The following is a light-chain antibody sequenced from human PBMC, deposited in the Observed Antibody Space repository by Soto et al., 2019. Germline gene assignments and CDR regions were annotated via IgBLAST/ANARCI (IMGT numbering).Light chain of an antibody. V-gene: IGKV1-39*01. Sequence: DIQMTQSPSSLSASVGDRVTITCRASQSIANLLNWYQQKPGKAPKLQIYAASSLQSGVPSRFSGSGSETDFTLTISSLQPEDFATYYCHQTDTIPETFGQGTKVEIK. CDR2: AAS. CDR1: QSIANL. CDR3: HQTDTIPET. J-gene: IGKJ1*01.